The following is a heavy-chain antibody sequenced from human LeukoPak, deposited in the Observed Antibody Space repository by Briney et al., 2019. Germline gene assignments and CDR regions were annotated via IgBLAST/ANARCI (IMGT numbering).Heavy chain of an antibody. D-gene: IGHD6-19*01. CDR1: GGSISSSSYY. CDR2: IYTSGST. J-gene: IGHJ4*02. CDR3: ALDGSSGWDIFDY. Sequence: SETLSLTCTVSGGSISSSSYYWSWIRQPAGKGLEWIGRIYTSGSTNYNPSLKSRVTISVDTSKNQFSLKLSSVTAADTAVYYCALDGSSGWDIFDYWGQGTLVTVSS. V-gene: IGHV4-61*02.